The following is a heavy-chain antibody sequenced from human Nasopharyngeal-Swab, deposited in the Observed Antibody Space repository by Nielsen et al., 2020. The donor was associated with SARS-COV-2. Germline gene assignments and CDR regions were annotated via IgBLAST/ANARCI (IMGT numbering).Heavy chain of an antibody. CDR2: IYPGDSDT. CDR1: GSSFSNYW. CDR3: ARQYDILTGPFRGAFDI. J-gene: IGHJ3*02. Sequence: GESLKISCKGSGSSFSNYWIGWVRQMPGKGLEWMGIIYPGDSDTRKSPSFQGQVTISADKSISTAYLQWSSLKTSDTAMYYCARQYDILTGPFRGAFDIWGQGTMVTVSS. V-gene: IGHV5-51*01. D-gene: IGHD3-9*01.